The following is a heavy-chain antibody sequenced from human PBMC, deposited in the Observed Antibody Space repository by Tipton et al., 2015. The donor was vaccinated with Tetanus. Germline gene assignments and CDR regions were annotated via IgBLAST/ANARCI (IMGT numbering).Heavy chain of an antibody. CDR1: GHSFINFM. D-gene: IGHD4-11*01. Sequence: QLVQSGAEVKKPGSSVKVSCKASGHSFINFMISWVRQAPGQGLEWMGGVIPLFLTPNYAQKFQGRLTITADESTSTVYMDLSSLRSEAAAIYYCAAAKHTVHLPGGMDVWGQGTTVNVSS. V-gene: IGHV1-69*01. J-gene: IGHJ6*02. CDR3: AAAKHTVHLPGGMDV. CDR2: VIPLFLTP.